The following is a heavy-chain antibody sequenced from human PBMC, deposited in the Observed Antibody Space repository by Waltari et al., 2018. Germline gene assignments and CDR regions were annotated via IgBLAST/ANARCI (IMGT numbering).Heavy chain of an antibody. CDR2: IYHSGST. CDR3: ARALVGGNPFDY. J-gene: IGHJ4*02. D-gene: IGHD2-15*01. V-gene: IGHV4-38-2*01. Sequence: QVQLQESGPGLVKPSETLSLTCAVSGYSISSAYYWGWIRQPPGKGLEWIGSIYHSGSTYYNPSLKSRVTISVDTSKNQFSLKLSSVTAADTAVYYCARALVGGNPFDYWGQGTLVTVSS. CDR1: GYSISSAYY.